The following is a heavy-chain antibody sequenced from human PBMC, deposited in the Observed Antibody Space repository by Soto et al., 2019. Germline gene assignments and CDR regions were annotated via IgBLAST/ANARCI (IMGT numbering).Heavy chain of an antibody. D-gene: IGHD1-26*01. CDR2: ISDSGSDM. CDR1: GFTLRHYY. V-gene: IGHV3-11*01. J-gene: IGHJ1*01. CDR3: ARDPVGSPQY. Sequence: QVQLVESGGGLVKPGGSLRLSCAVSGFTLRHYYMAWIRQAPGKGLEWVSYISDSGSDMYYADSVKGRFSVSRDNAKNSVFLQMNSLRVEDTAVYYCARDPVGSPQYWGQGTLVTVSS.